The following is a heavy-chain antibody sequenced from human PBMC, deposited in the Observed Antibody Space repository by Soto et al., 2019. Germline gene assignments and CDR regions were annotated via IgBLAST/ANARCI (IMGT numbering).Heavy chain of an antibody. J-gene: IGHJ1*01. CDR2: INSDGTYT. Sequence: GGSLRLSCAASGFTFSKYYMHWVRQAPGKGLVWVSRINSDGTYTDYADSVRGRFTISRDNAKNTLYLQMNTLGAEDTAVYYCARDGIGGTVLRGLLAYWGRGTVVIVSS. V-gene: IGHV3-74*01. CDR1: GFTFSKYY. D-gene: IGHD1-7*01. CDR3: ARDGIGGTVLRGLLAY.